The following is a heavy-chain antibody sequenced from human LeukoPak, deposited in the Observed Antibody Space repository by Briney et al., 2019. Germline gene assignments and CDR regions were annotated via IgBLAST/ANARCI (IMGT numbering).Heavy chain of an antibody. CDR3: AKGYSGPHY. J-gene: IGHJ4*02. CDR1: EFTFSNYG. D-gene: IGHD5-12*01. V-gene: IGHV3-30*18. CDR2: ISYDGTNK. Sequence: GRSLRLSCAASEFTFSNYGMHGVRQAPGKGLEWVAVISYDGTNKYYADSVKGRFTISRDNSNNTLYLQMNSLRAEDTAVYYCAKGYSGPHYWGQGTLVTVSS.